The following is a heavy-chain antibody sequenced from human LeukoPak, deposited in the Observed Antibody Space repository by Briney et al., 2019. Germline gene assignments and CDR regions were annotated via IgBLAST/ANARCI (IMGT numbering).Heavy chain of an antibody. D-gene: IGHD2-2*01. CDR3: AREASCSSTSCYFDY. Sequence: GGSLRLSCAASGFIFSTYWMSWVRQAPGKGLEWVANIKQDGSEKYYVDSVKGRFTISRDNAKNSLFLQMNSLRAEDTAVYYCAREASCSSTSCYFDYWGQGTLVTVSS. CDR2: IKQDGSEK. CDR1: GFIFSTYW. V-gene: IGHV3-7*01. J-gene: IGHJ4*02.